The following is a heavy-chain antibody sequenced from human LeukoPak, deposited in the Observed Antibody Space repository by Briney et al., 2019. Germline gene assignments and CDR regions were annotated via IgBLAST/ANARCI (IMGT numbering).Heavy chain of an antibody. Sequence: PGGSLRLSCLASGFTFGDFAMSWFRQAPGKGLECLGFIRSNTYSGTTGYAASVKGRFIISRDNSKSIAFLQMNSLTIEDTAVYYCARMVGLVSDFWGQGTLVTVSS. CDR1: GFTFGDFA. CDR3: ARMVGLVSDF. D-gene: IGHD3-10*01. J-gene: IGHJ4*02. V-gene: IGHV3-49*03. CDR2: IRSNTYSGTT.